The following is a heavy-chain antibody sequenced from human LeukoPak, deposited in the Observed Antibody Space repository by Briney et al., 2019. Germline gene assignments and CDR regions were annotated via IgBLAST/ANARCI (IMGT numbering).Heavy chain of an antibody. J-gene: IGHJ4*02. D-gene: IGHD6-13*01. Sequence: PSETLPLTCAVSGGSISISNWWSWVRQPPGKGLEWIGEIYHSGSTNYNASLKSRVTISVDKSKNQFSLRLNSVTAADTAVYYCARGGYSSSTYYFDYWGQGTLVTVSS. V-gene: IGHV4-4*02. CDR1: GGSISISNW. CDR2: IYHSGST. CDR3: ARGGYSSSTYYFDY.